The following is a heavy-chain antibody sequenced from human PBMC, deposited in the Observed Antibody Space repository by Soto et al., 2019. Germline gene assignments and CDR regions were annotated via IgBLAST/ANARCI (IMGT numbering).Heavy chain of an antibody. D-gene: IGHD7-27*01. V-gene: IGHV4-30-4*01. Sequence: QVQLQESGPGLVKPSQNLSLTCTVSGGSITSDYSCWSLIRQPPGEGLEWIGHIFDSGTTYTNPSLRSQVAISLDTSKNHFSLTLSSVTAADTAVYYCARGPSGDKVHYWGQGALVTVSS. CDR3: ARGPSGDKVHY. CDR1: GGSITSDYSC. CDR2: IFDSGTT. J-gene: IGHJ4*02.